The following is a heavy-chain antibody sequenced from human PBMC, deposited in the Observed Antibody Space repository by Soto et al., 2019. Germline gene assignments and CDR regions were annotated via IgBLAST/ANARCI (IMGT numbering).Heavy chain of an antibody. V-gene: IGHV4-34*01. CDR2: INHSGST. D-gene: IGHD3-10*01. Sequence: SETLSLTCAVYGGSFSGYYWSWIRQPPGKGLEWIGEINHSGSTNYNPSLKSRVTISVDTSKNQFSLKLSSVTAADTAVYYCARGKWFGELFDYWGQGTLVPSP. J-gene: IGHJ4*02. CDR1: GGSFSGYY. CDR3: ARGKWFGELFDY.